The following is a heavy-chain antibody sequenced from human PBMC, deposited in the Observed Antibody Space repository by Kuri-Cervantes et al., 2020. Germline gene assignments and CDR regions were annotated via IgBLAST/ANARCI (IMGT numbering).Heavy chain of an antibody. J-gene: IGHJ4*02. CDR3: ARGEQWLVRVGFDY. CDR1: GGTFSSYA. Sequence: SVKVSCKASGGTFSSYAISWVRQAPGQGLEWMGGIIPIFGTANYAQKFQGRVTITADESTSTAYMELSGLRSEDTAVYYCARGEQWLVRVGFDYWGQGTLVTVSS. CDR2: IIPIFGTA. D-gene: IGHD6-19*01. V-gene: IGHV1-69*13.